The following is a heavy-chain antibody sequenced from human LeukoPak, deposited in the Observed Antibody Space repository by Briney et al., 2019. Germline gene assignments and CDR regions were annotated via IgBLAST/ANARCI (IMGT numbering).Heavy chain of an antibody. Sequence: GGSLRLSCAASGFTFSNYAMSWVRQAPGKGLEWVSSISGSGGSTDYADSVKGRFTISRDNSKKTLYLQMNSLRADDTAVYYCAKGRDVAAPAPGVWGQGTLVTVSS. D-gene: IGHD6-13*01. V-gene: IGHV3-23*01. CDR3: AKGRDVAAPAPGV. J-gene: IGHJ4*02. CDR1: GFTFSNYA. CDR2: ISGSGGST.